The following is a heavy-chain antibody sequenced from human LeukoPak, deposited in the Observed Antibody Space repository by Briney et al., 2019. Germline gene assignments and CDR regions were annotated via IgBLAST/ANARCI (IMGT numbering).Heavy chain of an antibody. J-gene: IGHJ4*02. CDR3: AKDWTGTNREVV. V-gene: IGHV3-30*18. CDR1: GFTFSSYG. CDR2: ISYDGSNK. Sequence: PGGSLRLSCAASGFTFSSYGMHWVRQAPGKGLEWVAVISYDGSNKYYADSVKGRFTISRDNSKNTLYLQMNSLRAEDTAVYYCAKDWTGTNREVVWGQGTLVTVSS. D-gene: IGHD1-1*01.